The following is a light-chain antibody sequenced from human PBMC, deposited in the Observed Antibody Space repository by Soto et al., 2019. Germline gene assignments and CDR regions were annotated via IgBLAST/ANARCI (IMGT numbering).Light chain of an antibody. Sequence: DIQMTQSPSSLSASVGDRVTITCRASQSISSYLNWYQQKPGKAPKLLIYAASSLQSGVPSRFSGSGSGTDFTLAISSLQPEDFATYYCQQSYNTPPTFGHGTRLEIK. J-gene: IGKJ5*01. CDR2: AAS. CDR1: QSISSY. V-gene: IGKV1-39*01. CDR3: QQSYNTPPT.